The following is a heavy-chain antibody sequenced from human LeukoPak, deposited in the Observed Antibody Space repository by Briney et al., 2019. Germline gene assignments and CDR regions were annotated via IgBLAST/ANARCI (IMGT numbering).Heavy chain of an antibody. J-gene: IGHJ4*02. Sequence: GGSLRLSCAASGFTFSGYDMNWVRQAPGKGLEWVSYISSSGSTIYYADSVKGRFTISRDNAENSLYLQMNSLRAEDTAVYYCARKLVSGWYYFDYWGQGTLVTVSS. CDR2: ISSSGSTI. CDR1: GFTFSGYD. CDR3: ARKLVSGWYYFDY. D-gene: IGHD6-19*01. V-gene: IGHV3-48*03.